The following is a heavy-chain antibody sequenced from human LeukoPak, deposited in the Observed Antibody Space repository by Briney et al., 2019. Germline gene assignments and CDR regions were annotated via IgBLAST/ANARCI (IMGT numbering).Heavy chain of an antibody. CDR2: INPNSGGT. J-gene: IGHJ4*02. Sequence: VASVRVSCKASGYTFTGYYMHWVRQAPGQGLEWMGWINPNSGGTNYAQKFQGRVTMTRDTSNSTAYMDLSSLRSDDTAFYYCARARRSGYYYFDYWGQGTLVTVSS. D-gene: IGHD3-3*01. CDR1: GYTFTGYY. CDR3: ARARRSGYYYFDY. V-gene: IGHV1-2*02.